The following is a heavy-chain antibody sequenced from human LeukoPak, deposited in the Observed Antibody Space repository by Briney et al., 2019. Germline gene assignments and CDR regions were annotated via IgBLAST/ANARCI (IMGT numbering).Heavy chain of an antibody. V-gene: IGHV3-74*01. Sequence: GGSLRLSCAASGFTFSSYCMHWVPQAPGKGLVWVSRINSDGSITNHADSVKGRFTISRDNAKNTLYLQMNSLRAEDTAVYYCARPPPGSATYDYWGQGTLVIVSS. D-gene: IGHD2-15*01. CDR2: INSDGSIT. CDR1: GFTFSSYC. J-gene: IGHJ4*02. CDR3: ARPPPGSATYDY.